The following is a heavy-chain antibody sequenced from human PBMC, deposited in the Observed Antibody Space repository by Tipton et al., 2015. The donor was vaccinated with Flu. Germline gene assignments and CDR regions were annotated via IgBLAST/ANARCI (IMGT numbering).Heavy chain of an antibody. Sequence: TLSLTCAVSGGSISSGGYSWSWIRQPPGKGLEWIGYIYHSGSTYYNPSLKSRVTISVDRSKNQFSLKLSSVTAADTAVYYCARDQGFGGGLAYDYYALGVWGQGTTVTVSS. D-gene: IGHD3-10*01. J-gene: IGHJ6*02. V-gene: IGHV4-30-2*01. CDR1: GGSISSGGYS. CDR3: ARDQGFGGGLAYDYYALGV. CDR2: IYHSGST.